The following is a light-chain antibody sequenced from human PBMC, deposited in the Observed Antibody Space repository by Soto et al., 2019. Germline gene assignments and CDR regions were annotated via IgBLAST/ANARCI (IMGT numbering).Light chain of an antibody. CDR1: SSDVGGYNY. CDR3: YSYSGTDTVV. V-gene: IGLV2-11*01. CDR2: DVT. J-gene: IGLJ3*02. Sequence: QSALTQPRSVSGSPGQSVTISCTGTSSDVGGYNYVSWYQQHPGKAPKLVIYDVTKRPSGVPDRFSGSKSGNTASLTISGLQGEDEGDYYCYSYSGTDTVVFGGGTKLTVL.